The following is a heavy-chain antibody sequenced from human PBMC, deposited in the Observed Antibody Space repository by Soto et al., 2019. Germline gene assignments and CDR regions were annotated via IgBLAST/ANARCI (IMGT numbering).Heavy chain of an antibody. CDR1: GYTFTHYY. Sequence: QVQLVQSGAEVKKPGASVKLSCRTSGYTFTHYYIHWVRQAPGQGLAWLAIINPASGSTNYAQDSQGRVSLTMYTSTTTVYMELSGLRAEATAIFYCARDLAAGDYWGQGTLVTVSS. J-gene: IGHJ4*02. CDR2: INPASGST. CDR3: ARDLAAGDY. V-gene: IGHV1-46*01. D-gene: IGHD6-13*01.